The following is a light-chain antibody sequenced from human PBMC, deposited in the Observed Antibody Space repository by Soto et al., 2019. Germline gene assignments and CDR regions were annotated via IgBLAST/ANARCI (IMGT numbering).Light chain of an antibody. Sequence: EIVLTQSPGTLSLSPGERAILSCRASQSVNSGYLAWYQQKPGQAPRLLIYGTSIRAAGIPDRFSDSGSGTDFTLTISRLEPEDFAVYSCQQYLASPPWTFGQGTKVE. V-gene: IGKV3-20*01. CDR3: QQYLASPPWT. CDR2: GTS. CDR1: QSVNSGY. J-gene: IGKJ1*01.